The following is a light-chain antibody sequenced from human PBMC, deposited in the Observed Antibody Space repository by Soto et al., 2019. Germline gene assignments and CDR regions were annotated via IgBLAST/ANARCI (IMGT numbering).Light chain of an antibody. J-gene: IGLJ1*01. V-gene: IGLV2-8*01. CDR1: SSDVGGYNY. Sequence: QSALTQPPSASGSPGQSVTISCTGTSSDVGGYNYVSWYQQHPGKAPKLMIYEVSKRPSGVPDRFSGSKSGNTASLTVSGLQAEDEADYYCSSYAGGNSYVFGTGTQLTVL. CDR3: SSYAGGNSYV. CDR2: EVS.